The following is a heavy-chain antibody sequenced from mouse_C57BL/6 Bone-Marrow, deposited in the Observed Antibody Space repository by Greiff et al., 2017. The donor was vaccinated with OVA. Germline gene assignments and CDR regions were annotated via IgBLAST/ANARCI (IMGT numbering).Heavy chain of an antibody. CDR2: ISYSGST. D-gene: IGHD2-1*01. CDR1: GYSITSDY. Sequence: EVKLMESGPGLAKPSQTLSLTCSVTGYSITSDYWNWIRKFPGNKLEYMGYISYSGSTYYNPSLKSRISITRDTSKNQYYLQLNSVTTEDTATYYCARARGWGWYPAWFAYWGQGTLVTVSA. CDR3: ARARGWGWYPAWFAY. J-gene: IGHJ3*01. V-gene: IGHV3-8*01.